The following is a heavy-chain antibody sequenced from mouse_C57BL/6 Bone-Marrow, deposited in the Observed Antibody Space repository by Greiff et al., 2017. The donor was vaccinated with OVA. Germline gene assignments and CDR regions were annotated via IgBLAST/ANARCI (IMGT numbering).Heavy chain of an antibody. D-gene: IGHD1-1*01. CDR3: AGYGSSYVGY. V-gene: IGHV5-17*01. J-gene: IGHJ2*01. CDR1: GFTFSDYG. Sequence: DVMLVESGGGLVKPGGSLKLSCAASGFTFSDYGMHWVRQAPEKGLEWVAYISSGSSTIYYADTVKGRFTISRDNAKNTLFLQMTSLRSEDTAMYYCAGYGSSYVGYWGQGTTLTVSS. CDR2: ISSGSSTI.